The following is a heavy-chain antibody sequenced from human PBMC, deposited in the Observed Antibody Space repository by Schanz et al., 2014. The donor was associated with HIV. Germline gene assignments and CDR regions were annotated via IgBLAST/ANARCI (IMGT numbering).Heavy chain of an antibody. CDR1: GYTFTNFD. J-gene: IGHJ4*02. D-gene: IGHD1-20*01. CDR3: ARSVGYNDNWHDY. V-gene: IGHV1-8*01. CDR2: MNPKSGNT. Sequence: QVQLVQSGAEVKKPGASVKVSCKASGYTFTNFDINWVRQATGQGPEWMGWMNPKSGNTGFAQKFRGRVSMTRDTSITTAYMELYSLSSKDTAVYYCARSVGYNDNWHDYWGQGTQVTVSS.